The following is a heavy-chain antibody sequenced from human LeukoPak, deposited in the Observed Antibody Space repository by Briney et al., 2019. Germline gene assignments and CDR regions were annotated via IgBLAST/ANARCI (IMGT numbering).Heavy chain of an antibody. D-gene: IGHD3-3*01. V-gene: IGHV3-30*03. Sequence: GGSLRLSCAASGFTFSSYGMHWVRQAPGKGLEWVAIISNDGSRKYYAHSVEGRFTISRDNSKNTLYLQMDSLRAEDTAVYHCARDRAWNYFDYWGQGTLVTVSS. CDR3: ARDRAWNYFDY. CDR2: ISNDGSRK. J-gene: IGHJ4*02. CDR1: GFTFSSYG.